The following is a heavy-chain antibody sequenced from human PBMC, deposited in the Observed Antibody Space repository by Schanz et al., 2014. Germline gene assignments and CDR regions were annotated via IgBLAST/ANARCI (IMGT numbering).Heavy chain of an antibody. CDR1: GFTLSSYG. CDR3: ARDGDFDY. J-gene: IGHJ4*02. Sequence: QVQLVESGGGVVQPGRSLRLSCSASGFTLSSYGMHWVRQAPGKGLEWLAVIWFDGTNKYNADSVKGRFTISRDNSKNTLFLQMSSLRAEDTAVYYCARDGDFDYWGQGTLVTVSS. CDR2: IWFDGTNK. V-gene: IGHV3-33*01.